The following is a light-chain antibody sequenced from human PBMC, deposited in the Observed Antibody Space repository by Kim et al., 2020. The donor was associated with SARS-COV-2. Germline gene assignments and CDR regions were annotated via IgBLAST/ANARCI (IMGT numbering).Light chain of an antibody. J-gene: IGLJ1*01. CDR1: SRDVGGYNY. Sequence: QSITISCTGTSRDVGGYNYVSWYQQHPGKAPKLMIYDVSNRPSGVSNRFSGSKSGNTASLTISGLQAEDEADYYCNSYTSGSTAFVFGTGTKVTVL. V-gene: IGLV2-14*03. CDR3: NSYTSGSTAFV. CDR2: DVS.